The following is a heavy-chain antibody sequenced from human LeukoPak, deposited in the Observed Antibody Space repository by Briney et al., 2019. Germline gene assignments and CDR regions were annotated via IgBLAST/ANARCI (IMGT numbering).Heavy chain of an antibody. J-gene: IGHJ3*02. V-gene: IGHV1-69*06. D-gene: IGHD2-8*01. CDR2: IIPIFGTA. Sequence: SVKVSCKASGGTFSSYAISWVRQAPGQGLEWMGGIIPIFGTANYAQKFQGRVTITADKSTSTAYMELSSLRSEDTAVYYCARGMSPRQKFDIWGQGTMVTVSS. CDR1: GGTFSSYA. CDR3: ARGMSPRQKFDI.